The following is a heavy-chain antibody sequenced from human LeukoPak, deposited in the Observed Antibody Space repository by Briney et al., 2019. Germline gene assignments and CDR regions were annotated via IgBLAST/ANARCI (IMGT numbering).Heavy chain of an antibody. CDR2: IKQDGSEK. D-gene: IGHD5-12*01. CDR3: ARIYSGYDYYYYYYYYMDV. V-gene: IGHV3-7*01. CDR1: GFTFSSYW. J-gene: IGHJ6*03. Sequence: GGSLRLSCAASGFTFSSYWMSWVRQAPGKWLEWVANIKQDGSEKYYVDSVKGRFTISRDNAKNSLYLQMNSLRAEDTAVYYCARIYSGYDYYYYYYYYMDVWGKGTTVTISS.